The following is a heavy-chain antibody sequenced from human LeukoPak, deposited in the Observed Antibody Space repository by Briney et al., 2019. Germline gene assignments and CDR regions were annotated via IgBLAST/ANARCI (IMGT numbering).Heavy chain of an antibody. CDR2: IKQDGSEK. CDR1: GFSFSSYW. D-gene: IGHD3-9*01. CDR3: ARRRDILTGSNWFDP. Sequence: GGSLRLSCAASGFSFSSYWMSWVRQAPGRGLEWVANIKQDGSEKYYVDSVKGRFTISRDNAKNSLYLQMNSLRAEDTAVYYCARRRDILTGSNWFDPWGQGTLVTVSS. V-gene: IGHV3-7*01. J-gene: IGHJ5*02.